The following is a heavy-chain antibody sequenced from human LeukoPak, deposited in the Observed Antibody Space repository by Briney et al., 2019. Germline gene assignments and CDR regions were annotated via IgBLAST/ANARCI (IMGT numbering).Heavy chain of an antibody. CDR3: ARSYSYDSSGYYGAK. J-gene: IGHJ4*02. CDR1: GYTFTGPY. CDR2: INPNSGGT. V-gene: IGHV1-2*02. D-gene: IGHD3-22*01. Sequence: ASVKVSCKASGYTFTGPYIHWVRQAPGQGPEWMGWINPNSGGTNYAQKFQGRVTMTRDTSISTAYMEVSSLRSDDTAVYYCARSYSYDSSGYYGAKWGQGTLVTVSS.